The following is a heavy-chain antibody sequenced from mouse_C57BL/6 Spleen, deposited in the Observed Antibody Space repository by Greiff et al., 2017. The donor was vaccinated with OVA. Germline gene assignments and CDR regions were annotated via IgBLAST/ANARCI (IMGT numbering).Heavy chain of an antibody. CDR3: VRRDYFDY. CDR1: GFSFNTYA. V-gene: IGHV10-1*01. Sequence: EVKLMESGGGLVQLKGSLKLSCAASGFSFNTYAMNWVRQAPGKGLEWVARIRSKSNNYATYYADSVKDRFTISRDDSESMLYLQMNNLKTEDTAMYYCVRRDYFDYWGQGTTLTVSS. J-gene: IGHJ2*01. CDR2: IRSKSNNYAT.